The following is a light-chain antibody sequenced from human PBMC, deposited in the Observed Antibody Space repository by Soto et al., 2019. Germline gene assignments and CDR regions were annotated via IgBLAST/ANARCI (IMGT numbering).Light chain of an antibody. V-gene: IGLV1-40*01. J-gene: IGLJ1*01. CDR2: GNS. CDR1: SSNIGAHYD. Sequence: QSVLRHPRAVCWAPGHRVTIACTGSSSNIGAHYDVHWYQQLPGTAPKLLIYGNSNRPSGVPDRFSGSKSGTSASLAITGLQAEDEADYYCQSYDNSLSVYVFGTGTKVTAL. CDR3: QSYDNSLSVYV.